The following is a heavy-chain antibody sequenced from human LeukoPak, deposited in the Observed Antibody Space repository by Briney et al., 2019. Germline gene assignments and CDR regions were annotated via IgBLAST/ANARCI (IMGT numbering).Heavy chain of an antibody. CDR3: ARVGATATFDY. J-gene: IGHJ4*02. V-gene: IGHV4-39*01. CDR1: GDSINSLDL. Sequence: PSETLSLTCTVSGDSINSLDLWSWVRQPPGKGLEWIGSIYYSGSTYYNPSLKSRVTISVDTSKNQFSLKLSSVTAADTAVYYCARVGATATFDYWGQGTLVTVSS. D-gene: IGHD1-26*01. CDR2: IYYSGST.